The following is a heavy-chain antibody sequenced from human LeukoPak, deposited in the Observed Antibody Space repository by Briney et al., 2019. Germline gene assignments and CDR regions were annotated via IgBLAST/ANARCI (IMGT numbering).Heavy chain of an antibody. Sequence: ASAKVSRKASGYTFTGYYMHWVRPAPGPGLGWMGWINPNSGGTHYAQKFQGRVTMTRDTSISTAYMKLSRLRSDGTAVYDCARAGYSSGFIFDPWGQGTLVTVSS. CDR1: GYTFTGYY. J-gene: IGHJ5*02. CDR2: INPNSGGT. D-gene: IGHD3-22*01. V-gene: IGHV1-2*02. CDR3: ARAGYSSGFIFDP.